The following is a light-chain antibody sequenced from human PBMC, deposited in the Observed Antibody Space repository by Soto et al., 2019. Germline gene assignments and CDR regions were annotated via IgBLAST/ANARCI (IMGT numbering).Light chain of an antibody. CDR3: QQYNSYSTLT. Sequence: DIQMTQSPSTLSASVGDRVTITCRASQSISSWLAWYQQKPGKAPKLLIYDASSLESGVPSRFSGSGSGTEFTLTISSLQPDDFATYYCQQYNSYSTLTFGAGTKVDIK. J-gene: IGKJ4*01. CDR2: DAS. CDR1: QSISSW. V-gene: IGKV1-5*01.